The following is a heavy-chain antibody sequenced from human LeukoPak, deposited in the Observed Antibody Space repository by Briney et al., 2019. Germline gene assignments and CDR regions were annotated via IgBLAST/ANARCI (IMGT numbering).Heavy chain of an antibody. CDR2: ISSNDGNT. CDR1: GYTFTSYG. V-gene: IGHV1-18*01. Sequence: ASVKVSCKASGYTFTSYGISWVRQAPGQGLEWMGWISSNDGNTYYVQNFQGRVTMTTDTSTSTAYMELRSLRSDDTAVYYCARVDILAGYYFFDSWGQGTLVTVSS. CDR3: ARVDILAGYYFFDS. J-gene: IGHJ4*02. D-gene: IGHD3-9*01.